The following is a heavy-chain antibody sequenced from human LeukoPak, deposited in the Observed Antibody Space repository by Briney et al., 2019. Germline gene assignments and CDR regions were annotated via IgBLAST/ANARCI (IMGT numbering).Heavy chain of an antibody. V-gene: IGHV1-2*02. CDR2: INPNSGGT. CDR1: GYTFTGYY. CDR3: ARDGYSCSHDFDY. D-gene: IGHD6-6*01. Sequence: ASVKVSCKASGYTFTGYYMHWVRQAPGQGLEWMGWINPNSGGTNYAQKFQGRVTMTRDTSISTAYMELSRLRSDDTAVYYCARDGYSCSHDFDYWGQGTLVTVSS. J-gene: IGHJ4*02.